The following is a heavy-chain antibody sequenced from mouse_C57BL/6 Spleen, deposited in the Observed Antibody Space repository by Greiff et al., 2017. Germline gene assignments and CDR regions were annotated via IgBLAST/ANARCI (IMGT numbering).Heavy chain of an antibody. CDR1: GYTFTSYW. J-gene: IGHJ4*01. V-gene: IGHV1-72*01. CDR2: IDPNSGGT. Sequence: QVQLQQPGAELAKPGASVKLSCKASGYTFTSYWMHWVKQRPGRGLEWIGRIDPNSGGTKYNEKFKSKATLTVDKPSSTAYMQLSSLASEDSAVYYCSYYEYDNYNAMDYWGQGTSVTVSS. CDR3: SYYEYDNYNAMDY. D-gene: IGHD2-4*01.